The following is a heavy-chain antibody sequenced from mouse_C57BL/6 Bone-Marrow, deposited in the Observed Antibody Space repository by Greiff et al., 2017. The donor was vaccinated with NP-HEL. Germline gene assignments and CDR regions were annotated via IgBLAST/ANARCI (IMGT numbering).Heavy chain of an antibody. CDR1: GFSLTSYG. V-gene: IGHV2-6-1*01. J-gene: IGHJ1*03. CDR2: IWSDGST. D-gene: IGHD1-1*01. Sequence: QVQLKESGPGLVAPSQSLSITCTVSGFSLTSYGVHWVRQPPGKGLEWLVVIWSDGSTTYNSALKSRLSISKDNSKSQVFLKMNSLQTDDTAMYYCARQGIYYGSSQNWYFDVWGTGTTVTVSS. CDR3: ARQGIYYGSSQNWYFDV.